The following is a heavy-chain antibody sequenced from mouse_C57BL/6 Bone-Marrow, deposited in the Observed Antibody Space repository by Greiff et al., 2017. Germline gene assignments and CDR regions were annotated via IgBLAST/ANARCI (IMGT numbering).Heavy chain of an antibody. CDR1: GYTFTSYW. D-gene: IGHD1-1*01. Sequence: VQLQQPGAELVKPGASVKLSCKASGYTFTSYWMHWVKQRPGQGLEWIGWIDPENGDTEYASKFQGKATITADTSSNTAYLQLSSLTSEDTAVYYCTTHYGSSYYFDYWGQGTTLTVSS. CDR2: IDPENGDT. CDR3: TTHYGSSYYFDY. J-gene: IGHJ2*01. V-gene: IGHV14-4*01.